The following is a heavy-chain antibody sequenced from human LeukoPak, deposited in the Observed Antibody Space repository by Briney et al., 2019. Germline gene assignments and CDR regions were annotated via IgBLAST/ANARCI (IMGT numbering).Heavy chain of an antibody. J-gene: IGHJ3*02. D-gene: IGHD1-26*01. Sequence: SVKVSYKASGGTFSSYAISWVRQAPGQGLEWMGRIISIFGTANYAQKFQGRVTITTDESTSTAYMELSSLRSEDTAVYYCARDSLPRGTYHILDDDHDAFDIWGQGTMVTVSS. CDR3: ARDSLPRGTYHILDDDHDAFDI. CDR1: GGTFSSYA. V-gene: IGHV1-69*05. CDR2: IISIFGTA.